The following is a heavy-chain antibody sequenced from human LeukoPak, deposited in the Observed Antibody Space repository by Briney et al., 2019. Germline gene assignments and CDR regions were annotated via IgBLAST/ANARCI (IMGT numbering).Heavy chain of an antibody. CDR3: ARDAYDSSGYDYFDY. J-gene: IGHJ4*02. V-gene: IGHV4-4*07. Sequence: SETLSLTCTVSGGSISSYYWSWIRQPAGKGLDWIGRIYTSGSTNYNPSLKSRVTMSVDTSKNQFSLKLSSVTAADTAVYYCARDAYDSSGYDYFDYWGQGTLVTVSS. CDR1: GGSISSYY. CDR2: IYTSGST. D-gene: IGHD3-22*01.